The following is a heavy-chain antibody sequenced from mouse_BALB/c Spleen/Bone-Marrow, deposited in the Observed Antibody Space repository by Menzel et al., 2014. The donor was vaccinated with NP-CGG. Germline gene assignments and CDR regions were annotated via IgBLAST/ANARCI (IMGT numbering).Heavy chain of an antibody. CDR1: GYTFTNYW. J-gene: IGHJ1*01. CDR2: TNPSNGRA. Sequence: QVHLQQPGAEVVKPGASVRLSRKTSGYTFTNYWMHWVKQRPGQGLEWIGDTNPSNGRATYSEKFKSKATLTVDTSSSTAYMQLSSLTSEDSAVYYCARYYNYYFDVWGAGTTVTVSS. V-gene: IGHV1S81*02. D-gene: IGHD1-1*01. CDR3: ARYYNYYFDV.